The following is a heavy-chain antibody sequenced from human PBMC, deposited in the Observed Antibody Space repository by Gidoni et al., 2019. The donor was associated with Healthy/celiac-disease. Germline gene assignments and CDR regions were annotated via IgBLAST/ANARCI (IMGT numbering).Heavy chain of an antibody. V-gene: IGHV4-39*01. D-gene: IGHD3-22*01. J-gene: IGHJ4*02. Sequence: QLQLQESGPGLVKPSETLSLTCTVSGGSISSSSYYWGWIRQPPGKGLEWIGSIYYSGHTYYNPSLKSRVTISVDTSKNQFSLKLSSVTAADTAVYYCASGSYYDSSGSPYYFDYWGQGTLVTVSS. CDR3: ASGSYYDSSGSPYYFDY. CDR2: IYYSGHT. CDR1: GGSISSSSYY.